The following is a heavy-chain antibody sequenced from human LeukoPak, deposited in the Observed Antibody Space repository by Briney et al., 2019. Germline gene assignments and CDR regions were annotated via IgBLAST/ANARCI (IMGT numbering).Heavy chain of an antibody. CDR2: IYYTGST. D-gene: IGHD2/OR15-2a*01. J-gene: IGHJ6*02. V-gene: IGHV4-59*08. Sequence: SETLSLTCAVSGGSISGYFWSWSRQPPGKGREWIGYIYYTGSTIYNPSLRSRVTMSVDVSKNQFSLDLPSVTAADTAVYYCARHDPVGHFLRGMDVWGQGTTVTVSS. CDR3: ARHDPVGHFLRGMDV. CDR1: GGSISGYF.